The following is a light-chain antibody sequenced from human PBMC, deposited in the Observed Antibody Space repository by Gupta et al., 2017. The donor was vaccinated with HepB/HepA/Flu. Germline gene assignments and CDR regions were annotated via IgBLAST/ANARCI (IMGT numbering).Light chain of an antibody. V-gene: IGKV1-39*01. J-gene: IGKJ2*01. CDR2: AAS. CDR1: QSISSY. CDR3: QQSHSLPQT. Sequence: IQMTQSPSSLSASVGDRVTITCLASQSISSYLNWYQQKPGKAPNLLIYAASNLQSGAPSRFSGGGYGTDFTLTISSLQPEDVAIYYCQQSHSLPQTFGQGTKLEIK.